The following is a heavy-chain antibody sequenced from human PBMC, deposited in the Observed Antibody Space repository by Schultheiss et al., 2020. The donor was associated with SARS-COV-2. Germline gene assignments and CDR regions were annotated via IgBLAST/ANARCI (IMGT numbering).Heavy chain of an antibody. D-gene: IGHD1-7*01. V-gene: IGHV3-7*01. CDR3: AREIGTRDDY. J-gene: IGHJ4*02. Sequence: GGSLRLSCAASGFTFSGSAMHWVRQAPGKGLEWVANIKQDGSEKYYVDSVKGRFTISRDNAKNSLYLQMNSLRAEDTAVYYCAREIGTRDDYWGQGTLVTVSS. CDR1: GFTFSGSA. CDR2: IKQDGSEK.